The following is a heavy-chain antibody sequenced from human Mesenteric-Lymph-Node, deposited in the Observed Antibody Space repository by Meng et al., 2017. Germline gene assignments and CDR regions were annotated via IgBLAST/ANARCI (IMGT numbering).Heavy chain of an antibody. CDR3: ARYCSSTSCSYFYYYYGMDV. V-gene: IGHV1-8*02. CDR1: GYTFTGYY. Sequence: ASVKVSCKASGYTFTGYYMHWVRQAPGQGLEWMGRINPNSGNTGYAQKFQGRVTMTRNTSISTAYMELSSLRSEDTAVYYCARYCSSTSCSYFYYYYGMDVWGQGTTVTVSS. D-gene: IGHD2-2*01. J-gene: IGHJ6*02. CDR2: INPNSGNT.